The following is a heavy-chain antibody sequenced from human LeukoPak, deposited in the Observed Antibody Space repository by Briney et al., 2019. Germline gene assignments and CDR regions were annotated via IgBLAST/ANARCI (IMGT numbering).Heavy chain of an antibody. Sequence: SETLSLTCAVYGGSFSGYYWSWIRQPPGKGLEWIGEINHSGSTNYNPSLKSRVTISVDTSKNQFSLKLTSVTAADTAVYYCARERCRYDILTGYYHDAYDIWGHGTMVIVSS. CDR3: ARERCRYDILTGYYHDAYDI. D-gene: IGHD3-9*01. CDR1: GGSFSGYY. V-gene: IGHV4-34*01. J-gene: IGHJ3*02. CDR2: INHSGST.